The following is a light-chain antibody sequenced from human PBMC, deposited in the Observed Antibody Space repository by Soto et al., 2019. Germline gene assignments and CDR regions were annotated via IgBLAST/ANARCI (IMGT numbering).Light chain of an antibody. Sequence: AIQLTQSPSSLSASVGDSVTITCRASQGISSFLAWYQQKPGKAPKLLIYDASSLESGVPSRFSGSGSGTEFTLTISSLQPDDFATYYCQQYNSYSRTFGQGTKV. V-gene: IGKV1-13*02. CDR3: QQYNSYSRT. CDR2: DAS. CDR1: QGISSF. J-gene: IGKJ1*01.